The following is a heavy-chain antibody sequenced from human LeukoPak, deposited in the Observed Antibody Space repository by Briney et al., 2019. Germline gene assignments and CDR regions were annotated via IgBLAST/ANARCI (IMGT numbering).Heavy chain of an antibody. V-gene: IGHV3-9*01. CDR1: A. CDR2: ISYNSDTI. J-gene: IGHJ2*01. CDR3: AKDYCGGDCYSGWYFDL. D-gene: IGHD2-21*02. Sequence: AKNSVGPVPGKKKEWVSGISYNSDTIAYADSVKGRFTISRDNAKNSLYLQMNSLRAEDTALYYCAKDYCGGDCYSGWYFDLWGRGTLVTVSS.